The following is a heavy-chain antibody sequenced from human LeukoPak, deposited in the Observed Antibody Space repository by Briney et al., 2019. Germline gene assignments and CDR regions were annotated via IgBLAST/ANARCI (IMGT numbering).Heavy chain of an antibody. J-gene: IGHJ6*02. D-gene: IGHD3-10*01. CDR1: GFTFSSFG. CDR2: ISYDGSNK. V-gene: IGHV3-30*19. CDR3: ARSITIEYYYYGMDV. Sequence: AGGSLRLSCAASGFTFSSFGMHWVRQAPGKGLEWVAVISYDGSNKYYADSVKGRFTISRDNSKNTLYLQMNSLRAEDTAAYYCARSITIEYYYYGMDVWGQGTTVTVSS.